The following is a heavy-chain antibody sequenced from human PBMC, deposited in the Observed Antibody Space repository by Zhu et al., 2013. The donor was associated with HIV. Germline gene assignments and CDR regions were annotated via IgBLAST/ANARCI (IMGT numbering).Heavy chain of an antibody. CDR1: GYSFSDSG. CDR2: ISIYNDNK. J-gene: IGHJ6*03. D-gene: IGHD4-4*01. Sequence: QVQMVQSGAEVRRPGASVKVSCQASGYSFSDSGFSWVRQTPAQGLEWMGWISIYNDNKNYAQRFQGRVTMTTDIFTNTVYMELTRLRSDDTAVYYCARDFGTNYVVYYYYMDVWGTGTTVTVSS. V-gene: IGHV1-18*01. CDR3: ARDFGTNYVVYYYYMDV.